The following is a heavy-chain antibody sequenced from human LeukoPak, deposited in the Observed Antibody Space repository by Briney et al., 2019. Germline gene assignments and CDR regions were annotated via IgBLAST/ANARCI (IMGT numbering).Heavy chain of an antibody. J-gene: IGHJ6*02. CDR2: ISSSGSTI. Sequence: GGSLRLSCAASGFTFSSYEMNWVRQAPGKGLEWVSYISSSGSTIYYADSVKGRLTISRDNAKNSLYLQMNSLRAEDTAVYYCARRYSSGWSYYYYYGMDVWGQGTTVTVSS. CDR1: GFTFSSYE. D-gene: IGHD6-19*01. CDR3: ARRYSSGWSYYYYYGMDV. V-gene: IGHV3-48*03.